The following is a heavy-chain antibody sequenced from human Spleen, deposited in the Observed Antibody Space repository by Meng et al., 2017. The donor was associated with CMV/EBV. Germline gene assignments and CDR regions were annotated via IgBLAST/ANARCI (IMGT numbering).Heavy chain of an antibody. CDR3: ARAPLTGGYCSGGSCFVPRGFDS. CDR1: GFNFRSFA. Sequence: GESLKISCAASGFNFRSFALHWVRQAPGKGLEWVAIMSSDGSDTYYAVSVRGRFAISRDNSKNTLYLQMNSLRAEDTAVYYCARAPLTGGYCSGGSCFVPRGFDSWGQGTLVTVSS. J-gene: IGHJ4*02. D-gene: IGHD2-15*01. CDR2: MSSDGSDT. V-gene: IGHV3-30*09.